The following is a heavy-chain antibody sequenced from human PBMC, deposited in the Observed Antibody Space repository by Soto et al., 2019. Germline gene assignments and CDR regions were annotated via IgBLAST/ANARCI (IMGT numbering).Heavy chain of an antibody. J-gene: IGHJ3*01. Sequence: EVQLVESGGGLVQPGESLRLSCAASGFTFDYYWMHWVRQAPGKGLVWVSRVHSGGTTTTYADSVKGRFTLSRYNARNTVSLQMSSLTAEDTAIYYCARGDRGGFDLWGHGTMVTVSS. D-gene: IGHD3-16*01. CDR2: VHSGGTTT. CDR3: ARGDRGGFDL. V-gene: IGHV3-74*01. CDR1: GFTFDYYW.